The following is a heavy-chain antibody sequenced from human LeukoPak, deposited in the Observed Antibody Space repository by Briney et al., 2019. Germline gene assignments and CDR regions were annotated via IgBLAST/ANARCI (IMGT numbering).Heavy chain of an antibody. CDR3: ARDGERLHDFWSGYYSPNWFDP. Sequence: PGGSLRLSCAASGFTFSSYAMHWVRQAPGKGLEWVAVISYDGSNKYYADSVKGRFTISRDNSKNTLYLQMNSLRAEDTAVYYCARDGERLHDFWSGYYSPNWFDPWGQGTLVTVSS. CDR1: GFTFSSYA. V-gene: IGHV3-30-3*01. J-gene: IGHJ5*02. D-gene: IGHD3-3*01. CDR2: ISYDGSNK.